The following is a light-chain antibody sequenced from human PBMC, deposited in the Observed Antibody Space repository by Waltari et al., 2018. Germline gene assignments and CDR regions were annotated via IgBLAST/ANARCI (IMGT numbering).Light chain of an antibody. CDR3: AAWDDNLNAVV. CDR1: TSNIGKNA. V-gene: IGLV1-36*01. CDR2: FDD. J-gene: IGLJ2*01. Sequence: QSVLTQPPSLSAAPSQRVTISCFGSTSNIGKNAVTCYQQFPGKAPKVLIYFDDLLPSGVSDRFSGSKSGTSASLAISGLQSEDEADYYCAAWDDNLNAVVFGGGTKLTVL.